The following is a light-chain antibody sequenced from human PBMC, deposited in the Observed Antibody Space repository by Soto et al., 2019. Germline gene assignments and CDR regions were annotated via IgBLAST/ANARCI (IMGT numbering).Light chain of an antibody. J-gene: IGKJ4*01. CDR2: AAS. Sequence: DVQITQSPSSMSASVVDRVTITCRASQGISTWLAWYQQKQGKAPKLLIYAASNLQSGSTSTFSGSGSGTDFTLTISSLQPEDCATYFFHQSSSLRTSLGAGTKVE. CDR1: QGISTW. CDR3: HQSSSLRTS. V-gene: IGKV1-12*01.